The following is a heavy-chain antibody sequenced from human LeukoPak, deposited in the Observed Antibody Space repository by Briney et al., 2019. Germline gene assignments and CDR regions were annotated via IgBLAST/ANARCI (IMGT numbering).Heavy chain of an antibody. D-gene: IGHD1-26*01. Sequence: PSETLSLTCTVSGGSISSYYWSWIRQPPGKGLEWIGYVYYSGSTNYNPSLRSRVTISVDTSKTHFSLKLRSVTAADTAVYYCARDATGIVGDGSAFDIWGQGTMVTVSS. V-gene: IGHV4-59*12. J-gene: IGHJ3*02. CDR1: GGSISSYY. CDR2: VYYSGST. CDR3: ARDATGIVGDGSAFDI.